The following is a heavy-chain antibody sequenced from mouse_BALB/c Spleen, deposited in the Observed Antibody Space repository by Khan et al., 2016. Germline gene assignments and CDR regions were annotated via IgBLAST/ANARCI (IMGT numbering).Heavy chain of an antibody. CDR2: FDPPNGNT. J-gene: IGHJ2*01. V-gene: IGHV14-3*02. CDR3: ARMSSK. CDR1: GLNIKDTY. Sequence: VQLQPPGAELVKSGATVKLSCTASGLNIKDTYMHWLKQWPEQGLEWIGRFDPPNGNTKYDSKFQGKATLTTDPSTNTAYLLISILTSYDSAIYYYARMSSKWGQGTTLTVSS.